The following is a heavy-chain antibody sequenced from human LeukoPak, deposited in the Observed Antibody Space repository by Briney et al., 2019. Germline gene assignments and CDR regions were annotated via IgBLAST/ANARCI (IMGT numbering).Heavy chain of an antibody. V-gene: IGHV1-24*01. CDR3: ATASMSKTPDFDY. Sequence: FDPEDGETIYAQKFQGRVTMTEDTSTDTAYMELSSLRSEDTAVYYCATASMSKTPDFDYWGQGTLVTVSS. J-gene: IGHJ4*02. D-gene: IGHD2/OR15-2a*01. CDR2: FDPEDGET.